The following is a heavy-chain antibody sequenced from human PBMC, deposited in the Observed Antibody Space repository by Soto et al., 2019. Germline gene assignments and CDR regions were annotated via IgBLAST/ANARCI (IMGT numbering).Heavy chain of an antibody. D-gene: IGHD3-22*01. V-gene: IGHV1-18*04. CDR2: ISAYNGNT. J-gene: IGHJ6*02. CDR3: ARNMIVTSMGSYYYYGMDV. CDR1: GYTFTSYG. Sequence: GASVKVSCKASGYTFTSYGISWVRQAPGQGLEWMGWISAYNGNTNYAQKLQGRVTMTTDTSTSTAYMELRSLRSDDTAVYYCARNMIVTSMGSYYYYGMDVWGQGTTVTVS.